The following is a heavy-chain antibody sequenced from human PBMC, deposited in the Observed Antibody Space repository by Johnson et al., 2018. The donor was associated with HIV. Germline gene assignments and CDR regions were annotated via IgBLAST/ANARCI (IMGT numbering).Heavy chain of an antibody. J-gene: IGHJ3*02. CDR3: ARDGHSSSWNAFDI. V-gene: IGHV3-30-3*01. CDR2: ISYDGSNK. D-gene: IGHD6-13*01. CDR1: GFTFSSYA. Sequence: QVQLVESGGGVVQPGRSLRLSCAASGFTFSSYAMHWVRQAPGKGLEWVAVISYDGSNKYYADSVKGRFTISRDNSKNTLYLQMNSLRAEDTAVYYCARDGHSSSWNAFDIWGQGTMVTVSS.